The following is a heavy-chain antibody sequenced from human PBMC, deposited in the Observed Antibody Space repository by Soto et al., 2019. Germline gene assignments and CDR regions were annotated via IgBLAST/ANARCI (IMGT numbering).Heavy chain of an antibody. CDR1: GFTFSRYA. Sequence: GGSLRLSCEASGFTFSRYAMHWVRQAPGKGLEWVAGMSYDGSSKFNADSVKGRFTISRDNSKNTLYLQMNSLRAEDTAVFYCASVTYPAQYGMDVWGKGTTVTVPS. V-gene: IGHV3-30-3*01. J-gene: IGHJ6*04. CDR2: MSYDGSSK. CDR3: ASVTYPAQYGMDV.